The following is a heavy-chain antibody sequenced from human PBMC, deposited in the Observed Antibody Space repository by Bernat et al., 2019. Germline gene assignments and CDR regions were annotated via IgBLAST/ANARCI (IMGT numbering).Heavy chain of an antibody. CDR2: IRYDGSNK. J-gene: IGHJ4*02. Sequence: QVQLVESGGGVVQPGGSLRLSCAASGFTFSSYGMHWVRQAPGKGLEWVAFIRYDGSNKYYADCVKGRFTISRDNSKNTLYLQMNSLRAEDTAVYYCAKDGGSYYVDDYWGQGTLVTVSS. V-gene: IGHV3-30*02. D-gene: IGHD1-26*01. CDR3: AKDGGSYYVDDY. CDR1: GFTFSSYG.